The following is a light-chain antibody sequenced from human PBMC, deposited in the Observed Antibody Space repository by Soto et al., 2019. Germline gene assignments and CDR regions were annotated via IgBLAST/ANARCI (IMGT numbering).Light chain of an antibody. Sequence: QSALTQPPSVSAAPGQKVTISCSGRSSNIGNNYVSWYQQLPGTAPKLLIYDNNKRPSGIPDRFSGSKSGTSATLGITGLQTGDEADYYCATWDSSLSAWVFGGGTKLTVL. CDR1: SSNIGNNY. J-gene: IGLJ3*02. CDR2: DNN. CDR3: ATWDSSLSAWV. V-gene: IGLV1-51*01.